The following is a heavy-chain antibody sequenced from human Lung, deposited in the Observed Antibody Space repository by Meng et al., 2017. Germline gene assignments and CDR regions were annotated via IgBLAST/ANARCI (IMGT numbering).Heavy chain of an antibody. Sequence: VHARQWVGGLFKPSETLSLTLVVSGGSFRDYYVSWIRQPPGKGLEWIGEINHSGSTNYNPSLESRATISVDTSQNNLSLKLSSVTAADSAVYYCARGPTTMAHDFDYWGQGTLVTVSS. CDR3: ARGPTTMAHDFDY. CDR2: INHSGST. CDR1: GGSFRDYY. V-gene: IGHV4-34*02. J-gene: IGHJ4*02. D-gene: IGHD4-11*01.